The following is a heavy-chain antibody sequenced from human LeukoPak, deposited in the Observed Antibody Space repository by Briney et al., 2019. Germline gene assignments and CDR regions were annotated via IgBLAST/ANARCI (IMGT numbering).Heavy chain of an antibody. CDR3: ARHPVGATWGWWFDP. J-gene: IGHJ5*02. D-gene: IGHD1-26*01. Sequence: SETLSLTCTVSGGSISSSSYYWGWIRQPPGRGLEWIGSIYYSGSTYYNPSLKSRVTISVDTSKNQFSLKLSSVTAADTAVYYCARHPVGATWGWWFDPWGQGTLVTVSS. CDR2: IYYSGST. CDR1: GGSISSSSYY. V-gene: IGHV4-39*01.